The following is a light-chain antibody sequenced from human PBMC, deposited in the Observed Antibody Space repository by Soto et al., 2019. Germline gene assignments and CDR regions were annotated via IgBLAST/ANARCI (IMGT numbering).Light chain of an antibody. CDR2: EVS. Sequence: QSVLTQPASVSGSPGQSITISCTGTSSDVGGYNYVSWYQQHPGKAPKLMIYEVSNRPSGVSNRFSGSKSGNTVSLTVSGLQAEDEADYYCSSYTGGNPSYVFGTGTKVTVL. V-gene: IGLV2-14*01. CDR3: SSYTGGNPSYV. CDR1: SSDVGGYNY. J-gene: IGLJ1*01.